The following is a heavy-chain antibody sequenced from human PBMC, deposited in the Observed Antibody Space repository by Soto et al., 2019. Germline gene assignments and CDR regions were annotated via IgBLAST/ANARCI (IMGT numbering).Heavy chain of an antibody. CDR1: GLTFSDYA. D-gene: IGHD6-19*01. CDR3: ARDEQQWPES. V-gene: IGHV3-30*04. J-gene: IGHJ5*02. Sequence: GGSLRLSCAVSGLTFSDYAIHWVRQAPGEGLEWVAVISNDGSKKFYIDSVKGRFTISRDNSRKTLYLQMNSLRVEDTAVYYCARDEQQWPESWGQGTLVTSPQ. CDR2: ISNDGSKK.